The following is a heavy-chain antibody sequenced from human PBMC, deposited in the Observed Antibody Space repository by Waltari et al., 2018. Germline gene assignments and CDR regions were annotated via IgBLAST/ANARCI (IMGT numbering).Heavy chain of an antibody. J-gene: IGHJ5*02. D-gene: IGHD4-4*01. Sequence: QVQLVQSGAEVKKPGASVKVSCKASGYTFTSYAMHWVRQAPGQRLEWMGWINAGNGNTKYSQKFQGRVTITRDTSASTAYMELSSLRSEDTAVYYCARAVLQEHWFDPWGQGTLVTVSS. CDR1: GYTFTSYA. CDR2: INAGNGNT. V-gene: IGHV1-3*01. CDR3: ARAVLQEHWFDP.